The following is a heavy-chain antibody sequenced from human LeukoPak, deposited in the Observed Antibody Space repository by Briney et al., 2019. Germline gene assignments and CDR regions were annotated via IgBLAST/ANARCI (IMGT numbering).Heavy chain of an antibody. D-gene: IGHD4-17*01. CDR2: INSDGSST. V-gene: IGHV3-74*03. J-gene: IGHJ6*03. CDR3: ANIEAVYGDYGSMDV. CDR1: GFTFSTYW. Sequence: AGGSLRLSCAASGFTFSTYWMHWVRQAPGKGLVWVSRINSDGSSTKYADSVKGRFTISRDNSKNTLYLQMNSLRAEDTAVYYCANIEAVYGDYGSMDVWGKGTTVTVSS.